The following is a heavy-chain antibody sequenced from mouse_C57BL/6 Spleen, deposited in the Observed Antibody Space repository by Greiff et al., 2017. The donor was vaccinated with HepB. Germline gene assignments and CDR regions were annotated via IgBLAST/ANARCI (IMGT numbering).Heavy chain of an antibody. V-gene: IGHV1-80*01. Sequence: VKLQESGAELVKPGASVKISCKASGYAFSSYWMNWVKQRPGKGLEWIGQIYPGDGDTSYNGTFKGKATLTADKSSSTAYMQLSSLTSEDSAVYFCAKVTSVGYFDVWGTRTTVTVSS. CDR1: GYAFSSYW. CDR3: AKVTSVGYFDV. D-gene: IGHD1-1*01. J-gene: IGHJ1*03. CDR2: IYPGDGDT.